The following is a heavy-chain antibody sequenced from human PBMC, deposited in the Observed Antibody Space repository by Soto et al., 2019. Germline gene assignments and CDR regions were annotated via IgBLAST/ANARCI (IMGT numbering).Heavy chain of an antibody. J-gene: IGHJ6*03. V-gene: IGHV4-39*01. Sequence: PSETLSLTCTVSGGSISSSSYYWSWIRQPPGKGLEWIGSIYYSGSTYYNPSLKSRVTISVDTSKNQFSLKLSSVTAADTAVYYCARASPTGGGGGGPFWSGYYINYYYYMDVWGKGTTVTVSS. D-gene: IGHD3-3*01. CDR3: ARASPTGGGGGGPFWSGYYINYYYYMDV. CDR1: GGSISSSSYY. CDR2: IYYSGST.